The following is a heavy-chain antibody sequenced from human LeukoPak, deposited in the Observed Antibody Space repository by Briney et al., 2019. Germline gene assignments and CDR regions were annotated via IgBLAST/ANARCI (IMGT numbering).Heavy chain of an antibody. V-gene: IGHV4-61*01. CDR3: ARLFGDYVPFDI. Sequence: SETLSPTCAVSGGSVSSGSYYWSWIRQPPGKGLEWIGYIYYSGSTNYNPSLESRVTISVDTSKNQFSLKLSSVTAADTAVYFCARLFGDYVPFDIWGQGTMVTVSS. CDR1: GGSVSSGSYY. CDR2: IYYSGST. J-gene: IGHJ3*02. D-gene: IGHD4-17*01.